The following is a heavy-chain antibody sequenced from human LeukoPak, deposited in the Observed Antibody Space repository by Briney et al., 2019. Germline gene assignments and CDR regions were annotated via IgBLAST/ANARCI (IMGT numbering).Heavy chain of an antibody. CDR3: ARESGYCSSTSCFPFDY. CDR1: GGTFSSYA. J-gene: IGHJ4*02. V-gene: IGHV1-69*01. Sequence: ASVEVSCKASGGTFSSYAISWLRQAPGQGLEWMGGIIPIFGTANYAQKFQGRVTITADESTSTAYMELSSLRSEDTAVYYCARESGYCSSTSCFPFDYWGQGTLVTVSS. D-gene: IGHD2-2*01. CDR2: IIPIFGTA.